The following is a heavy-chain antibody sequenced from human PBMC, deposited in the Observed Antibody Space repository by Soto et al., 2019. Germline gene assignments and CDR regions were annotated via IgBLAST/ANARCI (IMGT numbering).Heavy chain of an antibody. CDR3: ARIEYQLLYIY. Sequence: GASVKVSCKVSGYTLTELSMHWVRQAPGKGLEXMGGFDPEDGETIYSQKFQGRVTITRDTSASTAYMELSSLRSEDTAVYYCARIEYQLLYIYWGQGTLVTVSS. CDR2: FDPEDGET. CDR1: GYTLTELS. J-gene: IGHJ4*02. V-gene: IGHV1-24*01. D-gene: IGHD2-2*02.